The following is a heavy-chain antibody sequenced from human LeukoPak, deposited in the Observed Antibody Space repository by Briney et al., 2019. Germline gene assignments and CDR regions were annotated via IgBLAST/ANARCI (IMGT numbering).Heavy chain of an antibody. Sequence: PSQTLSLTCTVSGGSISSGGYYWSWIRQHPGKGLEWIGYIYYSGSTYYNPSLKSRVTISVDTSKNQFSLKLSSVTAADTAVYYCARAPTTHYYDSSGYYSPTYFDYWGQGTLVTVSS. D-gene: IGHD3-22*01. J-gene: IGHJ4*02. CDR3: ARAPTTHYYDSSGYYSPTYFDY. CDR2: IYYSGST. V-gene: IGHV4-31*03. CDR1: GGSISSGGYY.